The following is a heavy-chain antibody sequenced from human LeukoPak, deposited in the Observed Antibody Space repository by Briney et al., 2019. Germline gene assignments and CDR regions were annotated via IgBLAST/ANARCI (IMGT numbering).Heavy chain of an antibody. J-gene: IGHJ4*02. V-gene: IGHV1-69*04. CDR2: IIPILGIA. Sequence: SVKVSCKASGGTFISYAISWVRQAPGQGLEWMGRIIPILGIANYAQKFQGRVTITADKSTSTAYMELSSLRSEDTAVYYCARVEMATTHLDYWGQGTLVTVSS. D-gene: IGHD5-24*01. CDR1: GGTFISYA. CDR3: ARVEMATTHLDY.